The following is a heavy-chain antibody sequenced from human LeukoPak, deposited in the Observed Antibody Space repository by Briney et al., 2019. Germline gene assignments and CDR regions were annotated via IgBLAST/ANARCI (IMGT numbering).Heavy chain of an antibody. CDR3: ARVGPTKWELPY. CDR2: VSSSSSYI. J-gene: IGHJ4*02. D-gene: IGHD1-26*01. V-gene: IGHV3-21*01. CDR1: GFTFSSYS. Sequence: PGGSLRLSCAASGFTFSSYSMSWVRQAPGKGLEWVSSVSSSSSYIYYADSVKGRFTISRDNAKNSLYLQMNSLRAEDTAVYYCARVGPTKWELPYWGQGTLVTVSS.